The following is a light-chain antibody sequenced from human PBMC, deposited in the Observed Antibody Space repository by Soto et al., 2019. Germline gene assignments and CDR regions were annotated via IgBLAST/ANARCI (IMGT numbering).Light chain of an antibody. CDR2: EVV. Sequence: QSALTQPASVCGSPGQSITISCTGSSSDVGPYNLVSWYQHHPGKAPKLMISEVVKRPSGVSNRFSGSKSGNTASLTISGLQAEDEADYYCCSYAGSSMFVFGGGTKLTVL. CDR1: SSDVGPYNL. V-gene: IGLV2-23*02. CDR3: CSYAGSSMFV. J-gene: IGLJ2*01.